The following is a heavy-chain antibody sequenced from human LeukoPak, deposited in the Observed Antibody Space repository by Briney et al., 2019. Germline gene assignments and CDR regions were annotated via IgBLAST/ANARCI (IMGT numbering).Heavy chain of an antibody. CDR3: ARDSDGGYNHYFDY. CDR1: GFTVSSNY. Sequence: TGGSLRLSCAASGFTVSSNYMSWVRQSPGKGLEWVSVIYSGDNAYYAASVKGRITISRDNSKNTLYLQMNSLRADDTAMYYCARDSDGGYNHYFDYWGQGTLVTVSS. D-gene: IGHD5-24*01. J-gene: IGHJ4*02. V-gene: IGHV3-53*01. CDR2: IYSGDNA.